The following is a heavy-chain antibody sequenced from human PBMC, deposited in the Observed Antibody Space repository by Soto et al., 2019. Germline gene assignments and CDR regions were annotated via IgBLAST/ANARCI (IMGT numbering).Heavy chain of an antibody. V-gene: IGHV3-48*01. CDR2: ISSSSSTI. D-gene: IGHD3-10*01. CDR1: GFTFSSYS. J-gene: IGHJ5*02. CDR3: ARDGNMFRGVMWS. Sequence: EVQLVESGGGLVQPGGSLRLSCAASGFTFSSYSMNWVRQAPGKGLEWVSYISSSSSTIYYADSVKGRFTISRDNAKNSLCLQMTSLRAEDPAVYYCARDGNMFRGVMWSWGQGTLVTVSS.